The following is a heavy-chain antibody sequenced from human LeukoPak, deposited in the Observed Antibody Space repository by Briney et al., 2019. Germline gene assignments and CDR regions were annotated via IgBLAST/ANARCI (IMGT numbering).Heavy chain of an antibody. CDR3: ARDLGVVVVAAGDY. CDR2: ISAYNGNT. J-gene: IGHJ4*02. D-gene: IGHD2-15*01. V-gene: IGHV1-18*01. CDR1: GYTFTSYG. Sequence: ASVKVSRKASGYTFTSYGISWVRQAPGQGLEWMGWISAYNGNTNYAQKLQGRVTMTTDTSTSTAYMELRSLRSDDTAVYYCARDLGVVVVAAGDYWGQGTLVTVSS.